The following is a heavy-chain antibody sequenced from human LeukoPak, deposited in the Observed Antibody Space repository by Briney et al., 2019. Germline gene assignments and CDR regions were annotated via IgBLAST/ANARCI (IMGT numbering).Heavy chain of an antibody. D-gene: IGHD1-26*01. CDR3: AKGTQWELLFDAFDI. CDR1: GLTFSDYY. Sequence: KPGGSLRLSCAASGLTFSDYYMSWIRQAPGKGLEWLSYISSSGNTISYADSVKGRFTISRDNTKNSLYLQMNSLRAEDTAVYYCAKGTQWELLFDAFDIWGQGTMVTVSS. J-gene: IGHJ3*02. CDR2: ISSSGNTI. V-gene: IGHV3-11*01.